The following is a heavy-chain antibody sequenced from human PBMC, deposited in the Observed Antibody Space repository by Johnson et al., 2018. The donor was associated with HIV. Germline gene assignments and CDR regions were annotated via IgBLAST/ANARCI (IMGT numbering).Heavy chain of an antibody. CDR3: ASEVRGVLDI. CDR2: ISNNGDST. D-gene: IGHD3-10*01. J-gene: IGHJ3*02. CDR1: GFTFSSYA. Sequence: VQLVESGGGLVQPGGSLRLSCAASGFTFSSYAMHWVRQAPGKGLEYFSAISNNGDSTYYANSVKDRFTISRDNSKNTLYLQMNSLRVEDTAVYYCASEVRGVLDIWGQGTMVTVSS. V-gene: IGHV3-64*01.